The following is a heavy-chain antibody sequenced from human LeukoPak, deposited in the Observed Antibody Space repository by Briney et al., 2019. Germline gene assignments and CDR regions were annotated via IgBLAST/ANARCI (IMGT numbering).Heavy chain of an antibody. J-gene: IGHJ6*03. Sequence: SVKVSCKASGGTFSSYAISWVRQAPGQGLEWMGGIIPIFGTANYAQKFQGRVTITADESTSTAYMELSSLRSEDTAVYYCAGLARVVPAASRYYYYMDVWGKGTTVTISS. CDR2: IIPIFGTA. V-gene: IGHV1-69*13. CDR1: GGTFSSYA. D-gene: IGHD2-2*01. CDR3: AGLARVVPAASRYYYYMDV.